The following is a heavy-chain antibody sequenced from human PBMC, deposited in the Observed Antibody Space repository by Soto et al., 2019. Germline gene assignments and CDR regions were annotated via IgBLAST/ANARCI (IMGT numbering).Heavy chain of an antibody. CDR1: GYIFLSYG. D-gene: IGHD3-10*01. Sequence: QVQLVQSGAEVKKPGASVKVSCKTSGYIFLSYGLSWVRQAPGQGREWMGWIKPFDATTHYAQKFQGRVTMTIDTDTSSVYMELRSLRSDDTAVYYCVRDLDGSGSYYTDDWGRGTLVTVSS. V-gene: IGHV1-18*04. CDR2: IKPFDATT. J-gene: IGHJ4*02. CDR3: VRDLDGSGSYYTDD.